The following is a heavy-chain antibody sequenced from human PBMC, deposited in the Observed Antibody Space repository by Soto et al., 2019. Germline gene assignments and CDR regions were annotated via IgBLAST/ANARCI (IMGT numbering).Heavy chain of an antibody. J-gene: IGHJ4*02. CDR2: IIPMFDAT. V-gene: IGHV1-69*06. CDR1: GGSFSSYA. Sequence: SVKVSCKVSGGSFSSYAITWVRQAPGQGLEWMGGIIPMFDATNYAQKFQGRVTITADKSTSTANMELSSLRSEDTAVYYCARALGDSSGRKGFDYWGQGTLVTVSS. CDR3: ARALGDSSGRKGFDY. D-gene: IGHD3-22*01.